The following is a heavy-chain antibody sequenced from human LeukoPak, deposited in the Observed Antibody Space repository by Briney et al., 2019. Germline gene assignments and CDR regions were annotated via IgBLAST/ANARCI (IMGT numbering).Heavy chain of an antibody. V-gene: IGHV1-18*01. D-gene: IGHD6-6*01. CDR2: TSAYNGNT. J-gene: IGHJ6*03. Sequence: SVKVSCKASGYTFTSYGISWVRQAPGQGLEWMGWTSAYNGNTNYAQKLQGRVTMTTDTSTSTAYMELRSLRSDDTAVYYCARDSSSSHYYYYMDVWGKGTTVTVSS. CDR1: GYTFTSYG. CDR3: ARDSSSSHYYYYMDV.